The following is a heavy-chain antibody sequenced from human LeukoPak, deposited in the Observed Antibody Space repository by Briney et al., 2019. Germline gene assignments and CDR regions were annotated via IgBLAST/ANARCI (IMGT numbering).Heavy chain of an antibody. CDR2: IYQSGST. D-gene: IGHD2-8*01. CDR3: AREIGVSWFDP. Sequence: SETLSLTCAVSGVSISSGGYSWSWIRQPPGKGLEWIGYIYQSGSTYYNPSLKSRVTISVDRSKNQFSLKLTSVTAADTAVYYCAREIGVSWFDPWGQGTLVTVSS. V-gene: IGHV4-30-2*01. J-gene: IGHJ5*02. CDR1: GVSISSGGYS.